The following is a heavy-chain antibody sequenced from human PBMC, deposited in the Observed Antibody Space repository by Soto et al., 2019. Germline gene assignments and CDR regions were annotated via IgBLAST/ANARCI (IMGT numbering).Heavy chain of an antibody. Sequence: GGSLRLSCAASGFIFENFGMSWVRQAPGKGLEWVSTISGSGFKKYYADSVKGRFTISRDNSKNTVYLQLNNLSAEDTAVYHCAENQVVELVTLATGDWFDSWGQGSVVTVSS. CDR3: AENQVVELVTLATGDWFDS. V-gene: IGHV3-23*01. CDR1: GFIFENFG. D-gene: IGHD2-8*02. CDR2: ISGSGFKK. J-gene: IGHJ5*01.